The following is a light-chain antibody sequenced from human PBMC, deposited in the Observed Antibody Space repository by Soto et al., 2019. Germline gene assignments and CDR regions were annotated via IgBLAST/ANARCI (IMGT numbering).Light chain of an antibody. J-gene: IGLJ1*01. CDR1: SSNIGAGYV. V-gene: IGLV1-40*01. CDR2: SDN. Sequence: QSVLTQPPSVSGAPGQRVTISCTGSSSNIGAGYVVHWYQQLPGAAPKLLIFSDNNRPSGVADRFSGSKSGTSSSLAITGLRAAAEADYYCQSYDNNSDYVFGTGTKVTVL. CDR3: QSYDNNSDYV.